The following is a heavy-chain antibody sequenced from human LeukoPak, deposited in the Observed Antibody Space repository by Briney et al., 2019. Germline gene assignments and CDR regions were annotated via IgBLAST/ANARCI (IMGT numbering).Heavy chain of an antibody. CDR1: GYTFSTYD. Sequence: ASVKVSCKTSGYTFSTYDINWLRQAAGQGLEWMGWMNPNSANTGFAQKFQGRAAITRDTSTATAYLELSGLTSEDTAVYYCAGAIRYQLLSDYWGQGTLVTVSS. J-gene: IGHJ4*02. CDR2: MNPNSANT. CDR3: AGAIRYQLLSDY. V-gene: IGHV1-8*03. D-gene: IGHD2-2*01.